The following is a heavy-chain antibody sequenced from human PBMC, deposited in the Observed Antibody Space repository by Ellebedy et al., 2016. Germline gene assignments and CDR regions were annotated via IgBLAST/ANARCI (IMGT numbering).Heavy chain of an antibody. CDR2: IYYSGST. J-gene: IGHJ6*02. CDR3: YVSYYGMDV. Sequence: GSLRLSCTVSGGSISSGDYYWSWIRQPPGKGLEWIGYIYYSGSTNYNPSLKSRVTISVDTSKNQFSLKLSSVTAADTAVYYCYVSYYGMDVWGQGTTVTVSS. V-gene: IGHV4-61*08. D-gene: IGHD3-16*01. CDR1: GGSISSGDYY.